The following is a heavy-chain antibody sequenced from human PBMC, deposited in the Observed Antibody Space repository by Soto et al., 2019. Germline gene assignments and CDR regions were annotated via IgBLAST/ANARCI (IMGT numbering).Heavy chain of an antibody. V-gene: IGHV3-15*07. Sequence: GGSLRLSCAASGFTFSNAWINWVRQAPGKGLEWVGRIKSKTDGGTTDYAEPVKGRFAISRDDSNNMVYLQMNSLEIEDTAVYYCTTDSYSTIIIVRFDYWGHGTLVTVSS. CDR2: IKSKTDGGTT. J-gene: IGHJ4*01. CDR3: TTDSYSTIIIVRFDY. CDR1: GFTFSNAW. D-gene: IGHD3-22*01.